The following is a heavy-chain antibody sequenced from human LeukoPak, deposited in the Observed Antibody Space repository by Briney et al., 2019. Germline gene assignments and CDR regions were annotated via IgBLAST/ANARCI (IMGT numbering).Heavy chain of an antibody. D-gene: IGHD3-10*01. CDR3: ARDQYYYGSGSYYY. CDR1: GGSISSYY. Sequence: SETLSLTCTVSGGSISSYYWSWIRQPPGKGLEWIGYIYYSGSTNYNPSLKSRVTISVDTSKNQFSLKLSSVTAADTAVYYCARDQYYYGSGSYYYWGQGTLVTVSS. V-gene: IGHV4-59*01. CDR2: IYYSGST. J-gene: IGHJ4*02.